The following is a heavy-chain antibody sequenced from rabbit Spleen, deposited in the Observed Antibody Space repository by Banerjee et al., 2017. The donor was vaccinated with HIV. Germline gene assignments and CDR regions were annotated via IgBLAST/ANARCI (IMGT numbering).Heavy chain of an antibody. V-gene: IGHV1S40*01. Sequence: QSLEESGGDLVKPGASLTLTCTASGFSVSSGYDMCWVRQAPGKGLEWIACIYTGNNGNTYYASWAKGRFTISKTSSTTVTLQVTSLTAADTATYFCSRYNIGGASNYVNVNDFHLWGQGTLVTVS. D-gene: IGHD8-1*01. CDR2: IYTGNNGNT. CDR3: SRYNIGGASNYVNVNDFHL. J-gene: IGHJ4*01. CDR1: GFSVSSGYD.